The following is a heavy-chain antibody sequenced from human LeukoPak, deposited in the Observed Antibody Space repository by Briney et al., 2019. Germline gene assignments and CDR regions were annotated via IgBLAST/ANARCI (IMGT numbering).Heavy chain of an antibody. CDR2: INSDGSST. Sequence: SGGSLRLSCAASGFTFSSYAMHWVRQAPGKGLVWVSRINSDGSSTSYADSVKGRFTISRDNAKNTLYLQMNSLRAEDTAVYYCARVGSRYNWFDPWGQGTLVTVSS. CDR3: ARVGSRYNWFDP. J-gene: IGHJ5*02. V-gene: IGHV3-74*01. CDR1: GFTFSSYA.